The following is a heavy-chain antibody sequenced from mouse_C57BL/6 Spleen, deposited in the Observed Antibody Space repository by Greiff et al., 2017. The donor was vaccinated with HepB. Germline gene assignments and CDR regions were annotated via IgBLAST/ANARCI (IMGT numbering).Heavy chain of an antibody. V-gene: IGHV5-17*01. CDR1: GFTFSDYG. CDR3: ERSTFCYDYDGGCYYAMDY. D-gene: IGHD2-4*01. J-gene: IGHJ4*01. Sequence: EVKLVESGGGLVKPGGSLKLSCAASGFTFSDYGMHWVRQAPEKGLEWVAYISSGSSTIYYADTVKGRFTISRDNAKNTLFLQITSLRSEDTAMYYWERSTFCYDYDGGCYYAMDYWGQGTSVPVSS. CDR2: ISSGSSTI.